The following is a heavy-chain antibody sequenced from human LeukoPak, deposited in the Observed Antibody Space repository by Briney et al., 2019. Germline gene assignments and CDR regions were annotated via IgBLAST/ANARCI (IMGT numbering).Heavy chain of an antibody. V-gene: IGHV4-39*01. D-gene: IGHD6-19*01. J-gene: IGHJ5*01. CDR1: GGSISSSSYF. CDR3: ARVRSVDSSGWFDY. Sequence: SETLSLTCTVSGGSISSSSYFWGWIRQPPGKGLEWIGSIYYSGSTYYNPSLKSRVTISVDTSKNQFSLNLSSVTAADTAAYYCARVRSVDSSGWFDYWGQGTLVTVSS. CDR2: IYYSGST.